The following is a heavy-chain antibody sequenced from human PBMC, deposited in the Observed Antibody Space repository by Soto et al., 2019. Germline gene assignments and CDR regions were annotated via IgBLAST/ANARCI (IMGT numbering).Heavy chain of an antibody. CDR3: ARHNYGSGSTYFDY. V-gene: IGHV4-39*01. CDR2: MYYSGST. CDR1: GGSISSSSYF. D-gene: IGHD3-10*01. J-gene: IGHJ4*02. Sequence: PSETLSLTCSVSGGSISSSSYFWGWIRQPPGKGLEWIGSMYYSGSTYYNPSLKSRVTISVDTSKNQFSLKLNSMTAADTAVYYCARHNYGSGSTYFDYWGQGTLVTVS.